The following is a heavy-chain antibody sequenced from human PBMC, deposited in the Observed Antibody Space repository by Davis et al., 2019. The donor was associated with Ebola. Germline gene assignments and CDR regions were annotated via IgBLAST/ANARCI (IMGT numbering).Heavy chain of an antibody. V-gene: IGHV1-2*02. J-gene: IGHJ4*02. CDR1: GYTFTDYY. D-gene: IGHD6-25*01. CDR3: ARDRSGTWFH. Sequence: ASVKVSCKASGYTFTDYYMHWVRQAPGQGLEWMGWINPNSGDTNYAQKFQGRVTMTRDTSISTAYMELSRLRSDDTAIYYCARDRSGTWFHWGKGTLVTVSS. CDR2: INPNSGDT.